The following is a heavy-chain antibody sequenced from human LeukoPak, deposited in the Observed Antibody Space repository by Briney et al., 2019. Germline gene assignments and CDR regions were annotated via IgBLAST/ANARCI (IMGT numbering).Heavy chain of an antibody. Sequence: SETLSLTRAVYGGSFSGYYWSWIRQPPGKGLEWIGEINHSGSTNYNPSLKSRVTISVDTSKNQFSLKLSSVTAADTAVYYCARHGYGDDVGNWFDPWGQGTLVSVSS. CDR2: INHSGST. J-gene: IGHJ5*02. CDR3: ARHGYGDDVGNWFDP. D-gene: IGHD2-2*03. CDR1: GGSFSGYY. V-gene: IGHV4-34*01.